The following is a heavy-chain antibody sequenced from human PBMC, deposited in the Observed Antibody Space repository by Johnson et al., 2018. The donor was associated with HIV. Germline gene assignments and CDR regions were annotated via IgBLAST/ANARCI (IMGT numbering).Heavy chain of an antibody. CDR1: GFTFTDYY. Sequence: QVQLVESGGGLVTPGGSLRLSCAASGFTFTDYYMSWIRQAPGKGLEWVSYISSSGNTMYYADSVKGRFTISRDNAKNSLYLQMNILKAEDTAVYYCARAPEVRGVDAFDIWGQGTMVTVSS. D-gene: IGHD3-10*01. J-gene: IGHJ3*02. CDR2: ISSSGNTM. CDR3: ARAPEVRGVDAFDI. V-gene: IGHV3-11*04.